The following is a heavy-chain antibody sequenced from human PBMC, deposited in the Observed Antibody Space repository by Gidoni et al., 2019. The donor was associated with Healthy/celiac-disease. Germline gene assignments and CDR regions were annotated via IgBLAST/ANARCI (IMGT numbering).Heavy chain of an antibody. Sequence: EVQLVESGGGLVQPGGSLRLSCAASGFTFSSYEMNWVRQAPGKGLEWVSYISSSGSTIYYADSVKGRFTISRDNAKNSLYLQMNSLRAEDTAVYYCARGFEMATKSIDYWGQGTLVTVSS. CDR2: ISSSGSTI. CDR1: GFTFSSYE. D-gene: IGHD5-12*01. J-gene: IGHJ4*02. V-gene: IGHV3-48*03. CDR3: ARGFEMATKSIDY.